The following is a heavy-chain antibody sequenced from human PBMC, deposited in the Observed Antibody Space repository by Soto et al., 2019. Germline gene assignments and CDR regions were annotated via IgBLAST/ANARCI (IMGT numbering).Heavy chain of an antibody. J-gene: IGHJ5*02. V-gene: IGHV3-33*01. CDR1: GFTFSSYG. CDR2: IWYDGSNK. D-gene: IGHD2-15*01. CDR3: AREVVGWFDP. Sequence: QVQLVESGGGVVQPGRSLRLSCAASGFTFSSYGMHWVRQAPGKGLEWVAVIWYDGSNKYYADSVKGRFTISRDNSKHTLYLQMNSLSAEDTAVYYCAREVVGWFDPWCQGTLVTVSS.